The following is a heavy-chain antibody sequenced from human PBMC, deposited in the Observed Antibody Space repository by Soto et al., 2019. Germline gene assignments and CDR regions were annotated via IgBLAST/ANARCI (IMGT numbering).Heavy chain of an antibody. V-gene: IGHV1-69*13. Sequence: GASVKVSCKASGGTFTNYALSWVRQAPGQGLEWLGGIIPIFGTADYAQKFQGRVTITADEPTSTVHMELSSLRSDDTAVYYCGSWLKEVGIGGNYYYGMDVWGQGTTVTVSS. CDR2: IIPIFGTA. D-gene: IGHD1-1*01. CDR1: GGTFTNYA. CDR3: GSWLKEVGIGGNYYYGMDV. J-gene: IGHJ6*02.